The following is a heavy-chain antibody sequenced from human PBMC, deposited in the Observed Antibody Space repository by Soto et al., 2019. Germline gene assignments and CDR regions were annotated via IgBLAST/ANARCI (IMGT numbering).Heavy chain of an antibody. Sequence: SVKVSCKASGGTFSSYAISWVRQAPGQGLEWMGGIIPIFGTANYAQKFQGRVTITADESTSTAYMELSSLRSEDTAVYYCARDLAGAAAGYNWFDPWGQGTLVTVSS. CDR3: ARDLAGAAAGYNWFDP. D-gene: IGHD6-13*01. CDR1: GGTFSSYA. CDR2: IIPIFGTA. V-gene: IGHV1-69*13. J-gene: IGHJ5*02.